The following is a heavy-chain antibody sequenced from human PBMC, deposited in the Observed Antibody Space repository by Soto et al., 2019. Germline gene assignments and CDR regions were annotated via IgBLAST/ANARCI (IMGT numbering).Heavy chain of an antibody. V-gene: IGHV3-30-3*01. J-gene: IGHJ4*02. CDR1: GFTFSSYA. D-gene: IGHD1-26*01. Sequence: QVQLVESGGGVVQPGRSLRLSCAASGFTFSSYAMHWVRQAPGKGLEWVAVISYDGSNKYYADSVKGRFTISRDNSKNTLYLQMNSLTAEDTAVSYCARAEGRWLQLGDYWGQGTLVTVSS. CDR2: ISYDGSNK. CDR3: ARAEGRWLQLGDY.